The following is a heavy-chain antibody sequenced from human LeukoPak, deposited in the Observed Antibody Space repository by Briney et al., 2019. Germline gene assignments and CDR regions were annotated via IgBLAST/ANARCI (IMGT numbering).Heavy chain of an antibody. D-gene: IGHD2-15*01. CDR2: MNPNSGNT. V-gene: IGHV1-8*01. J-gene: IGHJ4*02. CDR3: ARGAPGSYCSGGSCPYFDY. Sequence: ASVKVSCKASGYTFTSYDNNWVRQATGQGLEWMGWMNPNSGNTGYAQKFQGRVTMTRNTSISTAYMELSSLRSEDTAVYYCARGAPGSYCSGGSCPYFDYWGQGTLVSVSS. CDR1: GYTFTSYD.